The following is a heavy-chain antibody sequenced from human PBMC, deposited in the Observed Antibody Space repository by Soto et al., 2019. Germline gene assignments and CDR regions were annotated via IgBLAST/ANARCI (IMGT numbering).Heavy chain of an antibody. CDR2: ISWNSGKI. V-gene: IGHV3-9*01. Sequence: EVQLVESGGGSTQPGRSLRLACAVSGFSFDEYAMHWVRRAPGKGLVWVSGISWNSGKIDYADSVKVRFIICRDNAKNSLFLQMNSLRAEDTALYYCAKDLNYGDFWDYLDSWGQGTLVTVSS. CDR1: GFSFDEYA. D-gene: IGHD4-17*01. CDR3: AKDLNYGDFWDYLDS. J-gene: IGHJ4*02.